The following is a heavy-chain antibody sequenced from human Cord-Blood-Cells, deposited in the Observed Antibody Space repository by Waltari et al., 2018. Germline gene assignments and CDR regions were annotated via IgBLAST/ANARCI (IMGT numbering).Heavy chain of an antibody. J-gene: IGHJ4*02. V-gene: IGHV1-69*01. CDR1: GGTFSSYA. D-gene: IGHD3-3*01. CDR2: IIPIFGTA. Sequence: QVQLVQSGAEVKKPGSSVKVSCKASGGTFSSYAISWVRQAPGQGLEWMGGIIPIFGTANYAQKFQGRVTITADESTSTAYMELSSLRSEDTAVYYCARTPGIRYYDFWSGYYFDYWGQGTLVTVSS. CDR3: ARTPGIRYYDFWSGYYFDY.